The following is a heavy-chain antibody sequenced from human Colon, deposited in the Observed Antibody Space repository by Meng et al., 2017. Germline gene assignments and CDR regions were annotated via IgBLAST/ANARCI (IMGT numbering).Heavy chain of an antibody. Sequence: QVQLQESGPGLVKPSRTLSLTCTVSGGSISSGDYYWSWIRQPPGKGLEWIGSIGHSGITYYTPSLKSRVTVYIDTSRNQFSLKLTSVTAADTAVYYCVRSNAWVRTGFDPWGQGTLVTVSS. CDR3: VRSNAWVRTGFDP. J-gene: IGHJ5*02. CDR2: IGHSGIT. D-gene: IGHD1/OR15-1a*01. V-gene: IGHV4-39*01. CDR1: GGSISSGDYY.